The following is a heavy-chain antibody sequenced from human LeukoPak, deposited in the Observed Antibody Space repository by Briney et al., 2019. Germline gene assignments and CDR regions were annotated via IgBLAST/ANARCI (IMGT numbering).Heavy chain of an antibody. J-gene: IGHJ4*02. CDR1: GFPFSTYG. CDR2: IWYDGSIK. Sequence: GRSLRLSCVASGFPFSTYGMHWVRQAPGRGLEWVAVIWYDGSIKYYADSMKGRFTISRDNSKNTLYLQMNSLRLEDTAVYYCARAVGPFDYWGQGTLVTVSS. V-gene: IGHV3-33*01. D-gene: IGHD1-26*01. CDR3: ARAVGPFDY.